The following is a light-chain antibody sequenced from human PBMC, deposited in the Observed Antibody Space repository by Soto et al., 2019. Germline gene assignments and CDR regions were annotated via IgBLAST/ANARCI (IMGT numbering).Light chain of an antibody. J-gene: IGKJ1*01. CDR2: SAS. Sequence: EIVLTQSPGTLSLSPGERGTLSCRASQNLGTLYLAWFQQKSGQAPRLLIYSASRRATGIPDRFTGSGSGTDFTLTISSLETEDLAVYYCQHRSNWPSWTFGAGTKVDIK. V-gene: IGKV3-11*01. CDR3: QHRSNWPSWT. CDR1: QNLGTLY.